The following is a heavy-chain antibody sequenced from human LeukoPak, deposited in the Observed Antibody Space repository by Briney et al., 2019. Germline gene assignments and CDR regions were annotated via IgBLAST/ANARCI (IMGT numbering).Heavy chain of an antibody. CDR2: ISSSGSTI. Sequence: PGGSLRLSCAASGFTFSDYYMSWIRQAPGKGLEWVSYISSSGSTIYYADSVKGRFTISRDNAKNSLYLQMNSLRAEDTAVYYCARSGEPLYYYYMDVWGKGTTVTVSS. D-gene: IGHD3-10*01. V-gene: IGHV3-11*01. CDR3: ARSGEPLYYYYMDV. CDR1: GFTFSDYY. J-gene: IGHJ6*03.